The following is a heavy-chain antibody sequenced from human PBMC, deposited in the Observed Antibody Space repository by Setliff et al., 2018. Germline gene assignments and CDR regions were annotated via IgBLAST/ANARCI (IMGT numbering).Heavy chain of an antibody. J-gene: IGHJ5*02. CDR1: GFTFSAYG. V-gene: IGHV3-30*02. CDR2: IRFDGGNK. Sequence: LRLSCAASGFTFSAYGMHWVRQAPGKGLEWVAFIRFDGGNKYYADSVKGRFTISRDNSKNTLYLQMNSLRAEDTAVYYCARATRDSDGWYYEYRWFDPWARVPWSPSPQ. D-gene: IGHD6-19*01. CDR3: ARATRDSDGWYYEYRWFDP.